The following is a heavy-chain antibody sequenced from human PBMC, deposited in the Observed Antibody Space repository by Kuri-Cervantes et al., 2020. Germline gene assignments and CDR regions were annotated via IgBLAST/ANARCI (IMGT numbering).Heavy chain of an antibody. Sequence: GSLRLSCTVSGGSIYSYYWSWIRQPPGKGLEWIGYVYNSGSTKYNPSLRSRVTMSVDASNNQFSLKLSSVTAADTAVYYCARTRTRGYSYGSYYFDYWGQGTLVTVSS. CDR2: VYNSGST. CDR1: GGSIYSYY. D-gene: IGHD5-18*01. CDR3: ARTRTRGYSYGSYYFDY. J-gene: IGHJ4*02. V-gene: IGHV4-4*09.